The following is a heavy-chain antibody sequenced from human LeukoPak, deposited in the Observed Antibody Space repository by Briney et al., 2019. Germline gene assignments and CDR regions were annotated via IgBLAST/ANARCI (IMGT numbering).Heavy chain of an antibody. Sequence: PSQTLSLTCTVSGGSISSSSYYWGWIRQPPGKGLEWVGNIYYSGSTYYNPSLESRVTISVDTSMTQFSLRLTSVTAADTAVYYCAGPSEHYFDFWGQGTLVAVSS. CDR2: IYYSGST. CDR3: AGPSEHYFDF. J-gene: IGHJ4*02. V-gene: IGHV4-39*07. CDR1: GGSISSSSYY.